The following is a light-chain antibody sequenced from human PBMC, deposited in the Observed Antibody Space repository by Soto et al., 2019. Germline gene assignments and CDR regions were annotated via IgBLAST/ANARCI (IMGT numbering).Light chain of an antibody. Sequence: SYELTQPPSVSVAPGETARISCGGNNIGSKSVHWYQKKPGQAPVLVVYDDSGRPSGIPERFSGSNSGNTDTLTNSRVEAGDEADCYWQVWHSSSDPSWAFGAGTKLTVL. J-gene: IGLJ3*02. V-gene: IGLV3-21*02. CDR2: DDS. CDR1: NIGSKS. CDR3: QVWHSSSDPSWA.